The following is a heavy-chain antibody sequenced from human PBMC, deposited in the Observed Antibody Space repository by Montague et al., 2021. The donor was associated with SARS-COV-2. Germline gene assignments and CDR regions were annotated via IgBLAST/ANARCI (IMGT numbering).Heavy chain of an antibody. CDR3: ARHARGEGYTSWFDS. Sequence: SETLSPTCTVSGDSVSRGSSYWSWIRQPPGKGLEWIGFIYYTGSPEYNSSLKSRPTISVDTSKNQFSLKLSSVTAADTAVYYCARHARGEGYTSWFDSWGQGTLVTVSS. V-gene: IGHV4-61*01. D-gene: IGHD5-24*01. CDR1: GDSVSRGSSY. CDR2: IYYTGSP. J-gene: IGHJ5*01.